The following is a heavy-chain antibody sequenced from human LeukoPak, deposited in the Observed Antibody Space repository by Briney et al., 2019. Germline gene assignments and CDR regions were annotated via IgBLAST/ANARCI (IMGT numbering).Heavy chain of an antibody. D-gene: IGHD3-22*01. Sequence: PGGSLRLSCAASGFTFSSYEMNWVRQAPGKGLEWVSYISSSGSTIYYADSVKGRFTISRDNAKNSLYLQMNSLRAEDTAVYYCAREYYDSSGYYYGYDYWGQGTLVTVSS. CDR2: ISSSGSTI. V-gene: IGHV3-48*03. CDR3: AREYYDSSGYYYGYDY. CDR1: GFTFSSYE. J-gene: IGHJ4*02.